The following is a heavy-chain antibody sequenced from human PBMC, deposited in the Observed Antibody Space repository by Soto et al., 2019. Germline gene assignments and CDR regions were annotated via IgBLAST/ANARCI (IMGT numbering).Heavy chain of an antibody. CDR2: INHSGIT. CDR3: ARGASTERFFSPSGGAWFDP. D-gene: IGHD3-3*01. V-gene: IGHV4-34*01. CDR1: GGSFSGDY. J-gene: IGHJ5*02. Sequence: SETLSLTCAVYGGSFSGDYWNWIRQSPGKGLEWIGEINHSGITNYNPSLKSRATIFVDTSKKQFTLQLTSVTAADTAVYYCARGASTERFFSPSGGAWFDPWGQGTLVTVSS.